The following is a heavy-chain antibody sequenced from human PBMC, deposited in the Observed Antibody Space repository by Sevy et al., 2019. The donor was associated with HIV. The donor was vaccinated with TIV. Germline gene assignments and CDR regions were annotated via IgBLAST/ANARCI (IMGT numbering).Heavy chain of an antibody. D-gene: IGHD6-19*01. J-gene: IGHJ3*01. CDR1: GFTFSNYA. V-gene: IGHV3-23*01. Sequence: GGSLRLSCAVSGFTFSNYAMSWVRQAPGKGLEWVSAISGRDTGTFYAASVKGRFTISRDNSKNTLYLQMNSLRAEDTALYYCAKHTIAVVGEALDVWGRGTMVSVSS. CDR3: AKHTIAVVGEALDV. CDR2: ISGRDTGT.